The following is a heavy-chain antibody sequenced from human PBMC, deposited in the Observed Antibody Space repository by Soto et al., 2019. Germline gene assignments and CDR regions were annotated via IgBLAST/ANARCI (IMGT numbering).Heavy chain of an antibody. Sequence: ASVKVSCKASGGTFSSYAISWVRQAPGQGLEWMGGIIPIFGTANYAQKFQGRVTITADESTSTAYMELNSLKTEDTAIYYCTTDAGAVPQWLYFHSWGQGALVTVSS. CDR3: TTDAGAVPQWLYFHS. CDR2: IIPIFGTA. V-gene: IGHV1-69*13. D-gene: IGHD6-19*01. CDR1: GGTFSSYA. J-gene: IGHJ4*02.